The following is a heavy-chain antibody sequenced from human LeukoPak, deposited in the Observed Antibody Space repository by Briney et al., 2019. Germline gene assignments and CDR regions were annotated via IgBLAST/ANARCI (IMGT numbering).Heavy chain of an antibody. Sequence: GGSLRLSCAASGFTFSNYDMHWVRQATGKGLEWVSAIGTAGDTYYPGSVKGRFTISRENAKNSVYLQMNSLRAGDTAVYYCARGPRDRDAFDIWGQGTMVTVSS. CDR2: IGTAGDT. CDR3: ARGPRDRDAFDI. J-gene: IGHJ3*02. CDR1: GFTFSNYD. V-gene: IGHV3-13*01.